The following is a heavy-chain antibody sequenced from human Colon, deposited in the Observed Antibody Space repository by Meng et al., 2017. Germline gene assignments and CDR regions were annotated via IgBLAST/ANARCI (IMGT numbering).Heavy chain of an antibody. D-gene: IGHD1-14*01. Sequence: QVQLQESGPGLVRPSETLSLTCPVSGGSVSSGTYYWSWIRQPPGKGLEWIGCIYYSGTTSYNPSLKSRVTISVDTSKNQFSLKLSSVTPADTAVYFCARDRVPGKYWGQGTLVTVFS. CDR1: GGSVSSGTYY. V-gene: IGHV4-61*01. CDR2: IYYSGTT. CDR3: ARDRVPGKY. J-gene: IGHJ4*02.